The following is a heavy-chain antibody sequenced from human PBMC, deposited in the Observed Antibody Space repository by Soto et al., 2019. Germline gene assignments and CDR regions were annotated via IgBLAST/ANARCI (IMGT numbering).Heavy chain of an antibody. CDR1: GYTFTSHG. V-gene: IGHV1-18*01. D-gene: IGHD3-22*01. CDR3: ARYDRRDKYWDSSGYYADYYCLDV. Sequence: QVQLVQSGAEVKKPGASVKVSCKASGYTFTSHGISWMRQAPGQGLEWMGWISADDRNTNYAQKLQGRVTMTTDTSTSNAYMELRRRRSDATSVYYCARYDRRDKYWDSSGYYADYYCLDVWGQGTTGTVSS. CDR2: ISADDRNT. J-gene: IGHJ6*02.